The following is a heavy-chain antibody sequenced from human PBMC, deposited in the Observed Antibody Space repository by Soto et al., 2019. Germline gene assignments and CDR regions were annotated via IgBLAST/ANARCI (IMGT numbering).Heavy chain of an antibody. CDR3: ARAQGKYYGSGSYYILYNWFDP. Sequence: QVQLQESGPGLVKPSQTLSLTCTVSGGSISSGVYYWSWIRPHQGKGLEWIGYIYYSGSTYYNPSLKSRVTIPVDTSKNQFALKLSSVTAADTAVYYCARAQGKYYGSGSYYILYNWFDPWGKGTLVTVSS. V-gene: IGHV4-31*03. CDR2: IYYSGST. J-gene: IGHJ5*02. D-gene: IGHD3-10*01. CDR1: GGSISSGVYY.